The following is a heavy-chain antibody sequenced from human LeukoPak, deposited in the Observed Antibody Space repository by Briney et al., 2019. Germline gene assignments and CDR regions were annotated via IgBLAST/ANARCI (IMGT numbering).Heavy chain of an antibody. D-gene: IGHD6-6*01. Sequence: GESLKISCKGSGYNFTNYWIGWVRPMPGKGLEWMGIIYPGDSDTTYSPSFQGQVTIAADKSISTAYLQWSSLKASDTAMYYCAIGAYSSSFDYWGQGTLVTVSS. J-gene: IGHJ4*02. V-gene: IGHV5-51*01. CDR1: GYNFTNYW. CDR3: AIGAYSSSFDY. CDR2: IYPGDSDT.